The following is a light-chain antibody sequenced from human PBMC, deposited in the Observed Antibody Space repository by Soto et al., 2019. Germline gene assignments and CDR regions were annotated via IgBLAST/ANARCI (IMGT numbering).Light chain of an antibody. CDR2: DAS. CDR1: QGISSA. CDR3: QQFNSYPIT. J-gene: IGKJ5*01. V-gene: IGKV1-13*02. Sequence: AIQLTQSPSSLSASVGDRVTITCRASQGISSALAWYQQKPGKAPKLLIYDASSLESGVPSRFSGSGSGTDVPLTISSLQPEDFATYYCQQFNSYPITFGQGTRLEIK.